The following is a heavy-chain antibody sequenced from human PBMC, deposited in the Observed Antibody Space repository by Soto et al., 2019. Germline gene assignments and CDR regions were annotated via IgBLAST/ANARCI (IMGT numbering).Heavy chain of an antibody. V-gene: IGHV3-9*01. Sequence: EVQLVESGGDLAQPGTSLRLSCAASGFNFDDYAMHWVRQVPRKGLEWVSGLSWNSGAVGYADSVKGRFTISRDNAKNFLYLQMNSLRAEDTALYYCAKGKSGWYGSISDSWGQGTLVTVSS. J-gene: IGHJ4*02. CDR1: GFNFDDYA. D-gene: IGHD6-19*01. CDR2: LSWNSGAV. CDR3: AKGKSGWYGSISDS.